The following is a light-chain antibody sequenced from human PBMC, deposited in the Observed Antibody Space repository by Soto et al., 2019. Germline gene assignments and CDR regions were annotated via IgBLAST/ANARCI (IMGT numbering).Light chain of an antibody. CDR1: QIVSSTY. CDR2: GAS. V-gene: IGKV3-15*01. CDR3: QQYRSWPRT. Sequence: DIVLTQSPATLSLSPGERATLSFRSSQIVSSTYLAWFQQKPGQAPRLLIYGASTRATDMPGRFSGRGAGAEFTLTISSLQSEDFAVYYCQQYRSWPRTFGQGTKVDIK. J-gene: IGKJ1*01.